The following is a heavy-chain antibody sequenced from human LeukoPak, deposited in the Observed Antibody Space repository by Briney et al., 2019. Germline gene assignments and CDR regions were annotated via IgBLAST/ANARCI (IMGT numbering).Heavy chain of an antibody. D-gene: IGHD2-2*01. Sequence: PSETLSLTCTVSGGSISSYYWSWIRQPPGKGLEWIGYIYYSGGTNYNPSLKSRVTISVDTFKNQFSLKLSSVTAADTAVYYCAREYCSSTSCYSYGMDVWGQGTTVTVSS. CDR2: IYYSGGT. CDR3: AREYCSSTSCYSYGMDV. CDR1: GGSISSYY. J-gene: IGHJ6*02. V-gene: IGHV4-59*01.